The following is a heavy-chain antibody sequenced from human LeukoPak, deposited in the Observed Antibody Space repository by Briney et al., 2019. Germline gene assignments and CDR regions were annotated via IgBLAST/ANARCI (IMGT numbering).Heavy chain of an antibody. V-gene: IGHV1-69*06. Sequence: SVKVSCKASGGTFSSYAISWVRQAPGQGLEWMGGIIPIFGTANYAQKFQGRVTITADKSASTAYMELSSLRSEDTAVYYCASGIAVAVRAFDIWGQGTMVTVSS. CDR3: ASGIAVAVRAFDI. D-gene: IGHD6-19*01. CDR2: IIPIFGTA. CDR1: GGTFSSYA. J-gene: IGHJ3*02.